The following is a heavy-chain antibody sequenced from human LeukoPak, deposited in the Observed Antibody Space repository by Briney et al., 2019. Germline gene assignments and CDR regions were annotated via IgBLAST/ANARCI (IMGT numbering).Heavy chain of an antibody. CDR2: IIPILGIA. CDR3: ARDPQYSYDDTGTFDS. V-gene: IGHV1-69*04. J-gene: IGHJ4*02. CDR1: GGTFSSYA. D-gene: IGHD3-22*01. Sequence: ASVKVSCKASGGTFSSYAISWVRQAPGQGLEWMGRIIPILGIANYAQKFQGRVTITADKSTSTAYMVLSSLRSEDTAVYYCARDPQYSYDDTGTFDSWGQGTLVTVSS.